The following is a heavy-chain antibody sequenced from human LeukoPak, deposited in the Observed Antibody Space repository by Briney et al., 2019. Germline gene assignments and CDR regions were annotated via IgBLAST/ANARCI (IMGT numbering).Heavy chain of an antibody. CDR1: GGSFSGYY. J-gene: IGHJ4*02. CDR2: INHSGST. V-gene: IGHV4-34*01. CDR3: ARVPTYYYAYLHYFDY. D-gene: IGHD3-10*01. Sequence: KPSETLSLTCAVYGGSFSGYYWSWIRQPPGKGLEWIGEINHSGSTNYSPSLKSRVTISVDTSKNQFSLKLSSATAADTAVYYCARVPTYYYAYLHYFDYWGQGTLVTVSS.